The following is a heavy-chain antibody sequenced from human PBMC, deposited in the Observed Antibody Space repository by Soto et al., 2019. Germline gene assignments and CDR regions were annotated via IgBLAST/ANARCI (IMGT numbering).Heavy chain of an antibody. CDR3: ARGRRYVV. CDR2: INTDGGAT. D-gene: IGHD1-1*01. Sequence: QVQLVQSGAAVRKPGASVSVSCKASDYTFSNYYMSWVRQTPGQGLEWMGKINTDGGATTYAQNFQSRLTITSDTSSYTVYMEITGLTADDTAVYYCARGRRYVVWGQGTQVTVSS. CDR1: DYTFSNYY. J-gene: IGHJ4*02. V-gene: IGHV1-46*01.